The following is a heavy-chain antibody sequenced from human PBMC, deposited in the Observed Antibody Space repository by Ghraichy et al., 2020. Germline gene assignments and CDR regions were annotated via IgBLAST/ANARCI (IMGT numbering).Heavy chain of an antibody. CDR1: GFTFSSYG. D-gene: IGHD3-3*01. CDR2: ISYDGSNK. Sequence: GGSLRLSCAASGFTFSSYGMHWVRQAPGKGLEWVAVISYDGSNKYYADSVKGRFTISRDNSKNTLYLQMNSLRAEDTAVYYCAKEDRITIFGVVINYYYYYGMDVWGQGTTVTVSS. J-gene: IGHJ6*02. V-gene: IGHV3-30*18. CDR3: AKEDRITIFGVVINYYYYYGMDV.